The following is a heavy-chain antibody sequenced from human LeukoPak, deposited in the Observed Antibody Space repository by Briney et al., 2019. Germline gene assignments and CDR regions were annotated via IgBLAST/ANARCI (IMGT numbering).Heavy chain of an antibody. CDR2: IYYSGST. CDR1: GGSISSSSYC. CDR3: ARPRTYSSGWYYFDY. J-gene: IGHJ4*02. D-gene: IGHD6-19*01. Sequence: SETLSLTCTVSGGSISSSSYCWGWLRQPPGKGLEWIGSIYYSGSTYYNPSLKSRVTISVDTSKNQFSLKLSSVTAADTAVYYCARPRTYSSGWYYFDYWGQGTLVTVSS. V-gene: IGHV4-39*01.